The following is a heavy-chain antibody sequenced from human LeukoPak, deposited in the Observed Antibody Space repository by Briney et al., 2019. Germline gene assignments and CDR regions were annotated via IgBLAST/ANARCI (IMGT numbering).Heavy chain of an antibody. D-gene: IGHD5/OR15-5a*01. CDR2: IGIAGDT. V-gene: IGHV3-13*01. CDR3: IRGGIQVSGIDAFDI. CDR1: GFTFSSYD. Sequence: GGSLRLSCAASGFTFSSYDMHWVRHAPGRGLEWVSAIGIAGDTYYPDSVKGRFTISRENAKNSMYLQMNSLKDRDTAVYYCIRGGIQVSGIDAFDIWGQGTMVTVSS. J-gene: IGHJ3*02.